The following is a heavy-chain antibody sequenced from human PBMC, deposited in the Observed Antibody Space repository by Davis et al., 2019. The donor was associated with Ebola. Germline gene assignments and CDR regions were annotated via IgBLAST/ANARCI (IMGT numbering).Heavy chain of an antibody. CDR1: GFTFSSYW. D-gene: IGHD3-10*01. J-gene: IGHJ4*02. V-gene: IGHV3-7*03. CDR3: TSHDGSGSYYRDY. Sequence: PGGSLRLSCAASGFTFSSYWMSWVRQAPGKGLEWVANIKQDGSEKYYVDSVKGRFTISRDDSKNTAYLQMNSLKTEDTAVYYCTSHDGSGSYYRDYWGQGTLVTVSS. CDR2: IKQDGSEK.